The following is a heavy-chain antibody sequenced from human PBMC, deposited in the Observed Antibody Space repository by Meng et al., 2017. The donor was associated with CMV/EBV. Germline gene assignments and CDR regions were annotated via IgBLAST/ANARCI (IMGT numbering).Heavy chain of an antibody. CDR2: IYYSGST. CDR1: GGSISSGDYY. D-gene: IGHD1-14*01. Sequence: QVQAPEAGPGLVKPSQTLFLTCTGSGGSISSGDYYWSWIRQPPGKGLEWIGYIYYSGSTYYNPSLKSRVTISVDTSKNQFSLKLSSVTAADTAVYYCARVTSRVAGAFDYWGQGTLVTVSS. CDR3: ARVTSRVAGAFDY. J-gene: IGHJ4*02. V-gene: IGHV4-30-4*08.